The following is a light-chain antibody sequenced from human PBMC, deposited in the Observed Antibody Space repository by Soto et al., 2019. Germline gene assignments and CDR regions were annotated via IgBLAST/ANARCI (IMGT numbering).Light chain of an antibody. CDR1: QSVSSY. Sequence: EIVLTQSPATLSLSPGERVTLSCRASQSVSSYLAWYQQKPGQAPRLLIYDASNRATGIPARFSGSGSGTDFTLTISSLEPEDLAVYFCQQGSNWPLTFGQGTRLEIK. CDR3: QQGSNWPLT. CDR2: DAS. V-gene: IGKV3-11*01. J-gene: IGKJ5*01.